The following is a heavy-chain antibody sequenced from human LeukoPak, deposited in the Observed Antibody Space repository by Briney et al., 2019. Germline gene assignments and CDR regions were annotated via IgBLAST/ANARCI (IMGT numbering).Heavy chain of an antibody. Sequence: PGGSLRLSCAASGFSFDDYGMSWVRQAPGKGLEWVSGINWNGGSTGYADSVKGRFTISRDNAKNSLYLQMNSLSPEDTAVYYCAKDVGGRWALYYFDYWGQGALVTVSS. D-gene: IGHD1-26*01. CDR2: INWNGGST. CDR1: GFSFDDYG. CDR3: AKDVGGRWALYYFDY. J-gene: IGHJ4*02. V-gene: IGHV3-20*04.